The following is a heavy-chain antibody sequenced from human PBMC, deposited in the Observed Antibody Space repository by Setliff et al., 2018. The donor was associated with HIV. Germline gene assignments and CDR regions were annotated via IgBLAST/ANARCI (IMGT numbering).Heavy chain of an antibody. CDR2: INRSGSA. CDR3: ARQSTVAAAGFDF. J-gene: IGHJ4*02. Sequence: SETLSLTCAVYDGSFSGHSWTWIRQPPGKGLEWIGEINRSGSANYNRSLKSRVTMSVDTSKRQFSLKLDSVTAADTAIYYCARQSTVAAAGFDFWGQGTLVTVSS. V-gene: IGHV4-34*01. D-gene: IGHD6-13*01. CDR1: DGSFSGHS.